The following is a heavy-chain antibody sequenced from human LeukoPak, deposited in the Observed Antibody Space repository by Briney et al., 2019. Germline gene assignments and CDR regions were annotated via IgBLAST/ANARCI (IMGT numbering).Heavy chain of an antibody. D-gene: IGHD2-2*01. CDR3: AKASSWATNDFDY. V-gene: IGHV3-48*03. CDR2: ISSSGSTI. CDR1: GFTFSSYE. Sequence: GGSLRLSCAASGFTFSSYEMNWVRQAPGKGLEWVSYISSSGSTIYYADSVKGRFTISRDNAKNSLYLQMNSLRAEDTAVYYCAKASSWATNDFDYWGQGTLVTVSS. J-gene: IGHJ4*02.